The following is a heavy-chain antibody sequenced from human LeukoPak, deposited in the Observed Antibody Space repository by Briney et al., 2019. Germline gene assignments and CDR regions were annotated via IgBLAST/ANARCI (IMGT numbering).Heavy chain of an antibody. D-gene: IGHD2-2*02. Sequence: GGSLRLSCAASGFTVSSNYMSWVRQAPGKGLEWVSVIYSGGNTYYADSVKGRFTISRDNSKNTLYLQMNSLRAEDTAVYYCARGRYCSSTSCYTGIPDAFDIWGQGTMVTVPS. V-gene: IGHV3-66*01. CDR2: IYSGGNT. J-gene: IGHJ3*02. CDR3: ARGRYCSSTSCYTGIPDAFDI. CDR1: GFTVSSNY.